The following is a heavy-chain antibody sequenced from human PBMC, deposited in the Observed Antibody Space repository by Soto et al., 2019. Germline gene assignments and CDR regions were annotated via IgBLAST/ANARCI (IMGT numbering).Heavy chain of an antibody. CDR1: GDSITSSSYH. CDR2: IYYSGSS. V-gene: IGHV4-39*01. Sequence: SETLSLTCTVSGDSITSSSYHWGWIRQPPGKGLEWIGNIYYSGSSYYNPSLKSRVTMSVDMSKNQFSLSLSSVTAADTAVYHCARHEARSYFYMDVWGKETTVTVSS. J-gene: IGHJ6*03. CDR3: ARHEARSYFYMDV.